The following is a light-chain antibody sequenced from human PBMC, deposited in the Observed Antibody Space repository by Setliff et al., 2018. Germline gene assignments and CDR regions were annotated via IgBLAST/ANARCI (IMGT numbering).Light chain of an antibody. CDR3: ASKTGPGTYV. CDR2: EVS. CDR1: SSDVGGYNY. J-gene: IGLJ1*01. Sequence: QSALTQPPSASGSPGQSVTISCTGTSSDVGGYNYVSWYQQLPGKAPKLMISEVSERPSGVPDRFSGSKSGNTASLTISGLQAEDEAEYFCASKTGPGTYVFGTGTKGTVL. V-gene: IGLV2-8*01.